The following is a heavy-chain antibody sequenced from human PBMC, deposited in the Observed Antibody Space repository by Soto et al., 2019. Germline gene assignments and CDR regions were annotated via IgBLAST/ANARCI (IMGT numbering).Heavy chain of an antibody. CDR1: GYTFTSYY. CDR3: ARAHTYYDFRSGYYPSLDAFDI. V-gene: IGHV1-46*03. D-gene: IGHD3-3*01. Sequence: ASVKVSCKASGYTFTSYYMHWVRQAPGQGLEWMGIINPSGGSTSYAQKFQGRVTMTRDTSTSTVYMELSSLRSEDTAVYYCARAHTYYDFRSGYYPSLDAFDIWGQGTMVTVSS. J-gene: IGHJ3*02. CDR2: INPSGGST.